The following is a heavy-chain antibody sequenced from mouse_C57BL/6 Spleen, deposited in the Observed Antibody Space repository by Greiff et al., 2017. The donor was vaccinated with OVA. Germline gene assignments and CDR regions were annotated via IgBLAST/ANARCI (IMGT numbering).Heavy chain of an antibody. CDR3: AKGREGLDY. Sequence: VQLQQSGAELVKPGASVKLSCTASGFNIKDYYMHWVKQRTEQGLEWIGRIDPEDGETKYAPKFQGKATITADTSSNPAYLQLSRLTSEDTAVYYWAKGREGLDYWGQGTTLKGSS. V-gene: IGHV14-2*01. D-gene: IGHD6-1*01. CDR1: GFNIKDYY. CDR2: IDPEDGET. J-gene: IGHJ2*01.